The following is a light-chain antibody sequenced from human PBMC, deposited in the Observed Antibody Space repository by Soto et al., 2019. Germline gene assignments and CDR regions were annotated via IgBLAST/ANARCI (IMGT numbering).Light chain of an antibody. J-gene: IGLJ1*01. V-gene: IGLV2-14*03. CDR3: NSYTSSSTYV. CDR1: SSDVGGYNR. Sequence: QSALTQPASVSGSPGQSITIACTGTSSDVGGYNRVSWYQQHPGKAPKLMIYAVSNRPSGVSNRFSGSKSGNTASLTISGLQSEDGADYYCNSYTSSSTYVSGTGTKVTVL. CDR2: AVS.